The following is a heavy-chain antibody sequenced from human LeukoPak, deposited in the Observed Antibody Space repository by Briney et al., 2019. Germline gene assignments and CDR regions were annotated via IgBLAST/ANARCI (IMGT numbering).Heavy chain of an antibody. Sequence: SETLSLTCTVSGGSISSSSYYWGWIRQPPGKGLEWIGSIYYSGSTYYNPSLKSRVTIPVDTSKNQFSLKLSSVTAADTAVYYCARRGDGIRGGIYYYYMDVWGKGTTVTISS. V-gene: IGHV4-39*01. D-gene: IGHD3-10*01. CDR1: GGSISSSSYY. CDR2: IYYSGST. CDR3: ARRGDGIRGGIYYYYMDV. J-gene: IGHJ6*03.